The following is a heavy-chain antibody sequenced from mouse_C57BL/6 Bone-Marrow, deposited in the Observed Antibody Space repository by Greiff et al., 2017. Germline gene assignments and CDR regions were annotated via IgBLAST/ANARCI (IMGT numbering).Heavy chain of an antibody. CDR3: ASNYCGSSYERAMDY. D-gene: IGHD1-1*01. Sequence: QVHVKQPGAELVKPGASVKLSCKASGYTFTSYWMHWVKQRPGQGLEWIGMIHPNSGSTNYNEKFKSKATLTVDKSSSTAYMQLSRLTSEDSAVYYCASNYCGSSYERAMDYRGQGTPVTVSP. CDR1: GYTFTSYW. CDR2: IHPNSGST. V-gene: IGHV1-64*01. J-gene: IGHJ4*01.